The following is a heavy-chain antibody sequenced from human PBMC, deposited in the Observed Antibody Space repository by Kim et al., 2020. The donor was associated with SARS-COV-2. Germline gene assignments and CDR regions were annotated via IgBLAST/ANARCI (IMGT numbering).Heavy chain of an antibody. D-gene: IGHD2-2*01. CDR2: IIPILGIA. CDR3: ARGRCSRSTSCVYYYYGMDV. CDR1: GGTFSSYA. J-gene: IGHJ6*02. V-gene: IGHV1-69*04. Sequence: SVKVSCKASGGTFSSYAISWVRQAPGQGLEWMGRIIPILGIANYAQKFQGRVTITADKSTSTAYMELSSLRSEDTAVYYCARGRCSRSTSCVYYYYGMDVWGHGTTVTVSS.